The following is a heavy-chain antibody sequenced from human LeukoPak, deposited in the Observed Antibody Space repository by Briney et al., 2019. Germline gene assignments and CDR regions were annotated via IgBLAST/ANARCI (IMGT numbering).Heavy chain of an antibody. CDR2: ISSSSSYI. V-gene: IGHV3-21*01. CDR1: GFTFSSYS. CDR3: AREAGPYTGFAY. Sequence: GGSLRLSCEASGFTFSSYSMNWVRQAPGKGLEWVSSISSSSSYIYYADSVKGRFTISRDNAKNSLYLQMNSLRAEDTAVYYCAREAGPYTGFAYWGQGTLVTVSS. J-gene: IGHJ4*02. D-gene: IGHD3-16*01.